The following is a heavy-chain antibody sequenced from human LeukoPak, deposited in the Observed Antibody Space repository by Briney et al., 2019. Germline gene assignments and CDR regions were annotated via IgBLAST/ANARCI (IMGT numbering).Heavy chain of an antibody. CDR2: IYSSGET. Sequence: SQTLSLTCTVSGDSITSGDYYWTWIRQPAGKTLEWIGRIYSSGETVYSPSLKSRVTISLDTSKNQFSLKLSSVTAADTAVYYCARDLHYDILTGTYLYYYYMDVWGKGTTVTVSS. J-gene: IGHJ6*03. CDR1: GDSITSGDYY. V-gene: IGHV4-61*02. CDR3: ARDLHYDILTGTYLYYYYMDV. D-gene: IGHD3-9*01.